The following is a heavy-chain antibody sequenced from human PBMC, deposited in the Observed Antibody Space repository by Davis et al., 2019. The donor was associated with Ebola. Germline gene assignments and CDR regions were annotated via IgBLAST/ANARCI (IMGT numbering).Heavy chain of an antibody. D-gene: IGHD1-26*01. Sequence: PGGSLRLSCAASGFTFSSYAMSWVRQAPGKGLQWVSAISGNGATTYYADSVKGRFSISRDNSKSTLYLQMNSLRADDAALYYCAKDPSGHYYFRDPFDMWGQGTMVTVSS. CDR2: ISGNGATT. J-gene: IGHJ3*02. V-gene: IGHV3-23*01. CDR3: AKDPSGHYYFRDPFDM. CDR1: GFTFSSYA.